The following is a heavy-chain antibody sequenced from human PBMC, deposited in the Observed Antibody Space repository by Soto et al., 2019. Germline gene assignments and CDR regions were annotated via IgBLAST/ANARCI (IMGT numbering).Heavy chain of an antibody. J-gene: IGHJ4*02. V-gene: IGHV3-7*01. CDR1: GFTFSNYW. CDR3: ARDRGPNTPDY. D-gene: IGHD2-2*02. CDR2: MNQDGSQI. Sequence: WGSLRLSCAVSGFTFSNYWITFFRQAPGKWLEWVAYMNQDGSQIYYVDSLRGRFTISRDNAKNSLYLQMNSLRVDDTAVYYCARDRGPNTPDYWGQGTLVTVSS.